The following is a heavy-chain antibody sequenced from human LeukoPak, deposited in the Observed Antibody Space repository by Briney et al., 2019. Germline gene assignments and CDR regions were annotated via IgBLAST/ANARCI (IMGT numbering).Heavy chain of an antibody. Sequence: GGSLRLSCAASGFTFSSYDMSWVRQAPGQGLEWVSAISGSGGSTYYADSVKGRFTISRDNSKNTLYLQMSSLRAEDTAVYYCANGAATSVDYWGQGTLVTVSS. D-gene: IGHD2-15*01. CDR1: GFTFSSYD. J-gene: IGHJ4*02. CDR2: ISGSGGST. CDR3: ANGAATSVDY. V-gene: IGHV3-23*01.